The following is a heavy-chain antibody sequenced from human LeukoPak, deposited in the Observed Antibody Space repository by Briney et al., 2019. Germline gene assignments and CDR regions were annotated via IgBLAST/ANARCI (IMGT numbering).Heavy chain of an antibody. D-gene: IGHD6-19*01. V-gene: IGHV3-7*01. CDR2: IKQDGSEK. J-gene: IGHJ6*02. Sequence: GGSLRLSCAASGFAFSSYWMSWVRQAPGKGLEWVANIKQDGSEKYYVDSVKGRFTISRDNAKNSLYLQMNSLRAEDTAVYYCARDPYSSGWPSYYYYGMDVWGQGTTVTVSS. CDR3: ARDPYSSGWPSYYYYGMDV. CDR1: GFAFSSYW.